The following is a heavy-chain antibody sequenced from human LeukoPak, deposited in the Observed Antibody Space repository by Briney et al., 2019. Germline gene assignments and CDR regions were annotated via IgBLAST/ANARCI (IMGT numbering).Heavy chain of an antibody. Sequence: TSETLSLTCTVSGYSISSGYYWGWIRQPPGKGLEWIGSIYHSGSTYYNPSLKSRVTISVDTSKNQFSLKLSSVTAADTAVYYCARADFWSGYWFDPWGQGTLVTVSS. CDR3: ARADFWSGYWFDP. V-gene: IGHV4-38-2*02. J-gene: IGHJ5*02. D-gene: IGHD3-3*01. CDR2: IYHSGST. CDR1: GYSISSGYY.